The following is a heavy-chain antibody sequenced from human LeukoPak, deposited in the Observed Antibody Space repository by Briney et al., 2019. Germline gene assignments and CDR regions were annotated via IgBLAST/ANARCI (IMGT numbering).Heavy chain of an antibody. V-gene: IGHV3-30*03. J-gene: IGHJ4*02. Sequence: GGSLRLSCAASEFTFSSYGMHWVRQAPGKGLEWVAVISYDGSNKYYADSVRGRFTISRDNSKNTLYLQMNSLRAEDTAVYYCARDSPSGGHYFDYWGQGTLVTVSS. CDR3: ARDSPSGGHYFDY. D-gene: IGHD3-10*01. CDR1: EFTFSSYG. CDR2: ISYDGSNK.